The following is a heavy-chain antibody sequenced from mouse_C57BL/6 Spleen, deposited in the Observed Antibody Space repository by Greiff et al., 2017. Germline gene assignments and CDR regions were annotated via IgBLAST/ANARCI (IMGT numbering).Heavy chain of an antibody. CDR1: GFTFSDYG. Sequence: EVHLVESGGGLVKPGGSLKLSCAVSGFTFSDYGMHWVRQAPEKGLEWVAYIRSGSSTIYYADTVKGRFTISRDNAKNTLFLQMTSRRSEDTAIDYCARRDYYGSSPFDCWGQGTTLTVSS. J-gene: IGHJ2*01. CDR3: ARRDYYGSSPFDC. CDR2: IRSGSSTI. D-gene: IGHD1-1*01. V-gene: IGHV5-17*01.